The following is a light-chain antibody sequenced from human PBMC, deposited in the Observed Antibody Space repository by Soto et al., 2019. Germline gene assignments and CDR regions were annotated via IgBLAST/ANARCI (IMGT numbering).Light chain of an antibody. CDR1: QSISSY. Sequence: EIVLTQSPATLSLSPGERATLSCRASQSISSYLGWYQQKPGQAPRLLIYDASNRATGFPARFSGSGPGTDFTLTISSLDPEDFAIYYCQQRSIWPRTFGQGTKLEIK. J-gene: IGKJ2*01. V-gene: IGKV3-11*01. CDR3: QQRSIWPRT. CDR2: DAS.